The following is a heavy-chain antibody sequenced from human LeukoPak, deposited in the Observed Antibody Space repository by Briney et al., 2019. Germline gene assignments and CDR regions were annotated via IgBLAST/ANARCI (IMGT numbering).Heavy chain of an antibody. V-gene: IGHV3-74*01. D-gene: IGHD3-10*01. CDR1: GFTFSSYS. J-gene: IGHJ4*02. CDR2: IRPDGRET. CDR3: GRGAVLGSGSVDY. Sequence: GGSLRLSCAASGFTFSSYSMNWVRQAPGKGLVWVSRIRPDGRETNHADSVKGRFTISRDNAKNTLYLQMNSLGAEDTAVYYCGRGAVLGSGSVDYWGQGVLVTVSS.